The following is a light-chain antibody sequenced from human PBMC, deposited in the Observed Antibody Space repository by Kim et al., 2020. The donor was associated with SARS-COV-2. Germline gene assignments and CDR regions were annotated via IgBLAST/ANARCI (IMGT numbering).Light chain of an antibody. CDR1: TLGDKY. Sequence: VSPGQTASITCSGDTLGDKYACWYQQKPGQSPVLVIYQDSKRPSGIPERFSGSISGNTATLTISGTQAMDEADYYCQAWDSSTAVFGGGTQLTVL. J-gene: IGLJ2*01. CDR3: QAWDSSTAV. V-gene: IGLV3-1*01. CDR2: QDS.